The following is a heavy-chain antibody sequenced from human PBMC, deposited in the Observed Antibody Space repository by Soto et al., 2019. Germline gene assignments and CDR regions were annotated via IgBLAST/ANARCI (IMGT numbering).Heavy chain of an antibody. J-gene: IGHJ4*02. Sequence: QVQLVQSGAEVKEPGSSVKVSCKASGGGNLRDYRTTWVRRAPGQELEWMGGIIPKLGSANYAQNFQGRVTITAAEATHTVYMELRRLRSDDTALYYCGRGGDGYNTGAVYWGQGAPVTFSS. CDR2: IIPKLGSA. CDR3: GRGGDGYNTGAVY. D-gene: IGHD2-21*01. V-gene: IGHV1-69*01. CDR1: GGGNLRDYR.